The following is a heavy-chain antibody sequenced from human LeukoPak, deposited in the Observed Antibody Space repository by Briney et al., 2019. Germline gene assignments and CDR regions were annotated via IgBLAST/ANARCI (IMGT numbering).Heavy chain of an antibody. CDR2: MNPNSGNT. D-gene: IGHD6-13*01. V-gene: IGHV1-8*01. Sequence: ASVKVSCKASGYTFTSNDINWVRQATGQGLQWMGWMNPNSGNTGYAQKFQGRVTMTRNTSISTAYMELSSLRSEDTAVYYCARSRSYSSPLYYYYYMDVWGKGTTVTVSS. CDR3: ARSRSYSSPLYYYYYMDV. CDR1: GYTFTSND. J-gene: IGHJ6*03.